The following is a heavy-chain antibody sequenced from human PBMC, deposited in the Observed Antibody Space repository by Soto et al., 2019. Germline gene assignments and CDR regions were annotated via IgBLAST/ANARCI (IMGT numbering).Heavy chain of an antibody. Sequence: QGYLVQSGAEVKRPGASVRVSCKTSGFTFTTHGFSWVRQAPGQGLEWRGCNSALNGKTFYAHNFQDRVIMTTDTSSSTAYMELRGLKSDDTAVYSCAAATSIALGFRYLGQGTLVTVSS. J-gene: IGHJ4*02. CDR3: AAATSIALGFRY. V-gene: IGHV1-18*01. CDR1: GFTFTTHG. CDR2: NSALNGKT. D-gene: IGHD1-26*01.